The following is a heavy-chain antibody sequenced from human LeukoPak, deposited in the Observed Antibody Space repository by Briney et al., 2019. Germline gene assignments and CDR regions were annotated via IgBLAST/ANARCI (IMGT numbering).Heavy chain of an antibody. Sequence: ASVKVSCKASGYTFTSYGISWVRQAPGQGLEWMGWINAYNGNTNYAQRLQGRVTMTTDTSTSTAYMELRSLRSDDTAVYYCAKGSAYDSSGPLRYYFDYWGQGTLVTVSS. D-gene: IGHD3-22*01. J-gene: IGHJ4*02. CDR3: AKGSAYDSSGPLRYYFDY. CDR1: GYTFTSYG. CDR2: INAYNGNT. V-gene: IGHV1-18*01.